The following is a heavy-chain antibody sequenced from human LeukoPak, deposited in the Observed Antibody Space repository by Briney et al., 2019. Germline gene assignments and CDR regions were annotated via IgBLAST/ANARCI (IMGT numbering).Heavy chain of an antibody. CDR3: ARDGPREPYCSGGSCYRGFIDY. Sequence: SETLSLTCTVSGGSISSGSYYWNWIRQPPGKGLEWIGEINHSGSTNYNPSLKSRVTISVDTSKNQFSLKLNSVTAADTAVYYCARDGPREPYCSGGSCYRGFIDYWGQGTLVTVSS. J-gene: IGHJ4*02. V-gene: IGHV4-39*07. CDR2: INHSGST. D-gene: IGHD2-15*01. CDR1: GGSISSGSYY.